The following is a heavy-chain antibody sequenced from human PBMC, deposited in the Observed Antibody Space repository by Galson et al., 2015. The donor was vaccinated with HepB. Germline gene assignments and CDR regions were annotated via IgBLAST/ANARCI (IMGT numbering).Heavy chain of an antibody. J-gene: IGHJ4*02. V-gene: IGHV3-21*01. CDR2: ITSSSSYI. Sequence: LRLSCAASGFTFSIYTINWVRQAPGKGLEWISSITSSSSYIHYADSVKGRFTISRDNAKNSLYLQMNSLRVDDTAVYYCASLFSIDYWGQGTLVTDSS. D-gene: IGHD3-3*02. CDR1: GFTFSIYT. CDR3: ASLFSIDY.